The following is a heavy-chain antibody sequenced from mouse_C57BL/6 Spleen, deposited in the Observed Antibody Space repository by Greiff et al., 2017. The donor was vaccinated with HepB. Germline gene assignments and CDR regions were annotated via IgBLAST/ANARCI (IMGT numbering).Heavy chain of an antibody. CDR1: GFTFSDAW. Sequence: AGGSMKLSCAASGFTFSDAWMDWVRQSPEKGLEWVAEIRNKANNHATYYAESVKGRFTISRDDSKSSVYLQMNSLRAEDTGIYYCTRRGSYYSNYGGAMDYWGQGTSVTVSS. D-gene: IGHD2-5*01. CDR3: TRRGSYYSNYGGAMDY. J-gene: IGHJ4*01. V-gene: IGHV6-6*01. CDR2: IRNKANNHAT.